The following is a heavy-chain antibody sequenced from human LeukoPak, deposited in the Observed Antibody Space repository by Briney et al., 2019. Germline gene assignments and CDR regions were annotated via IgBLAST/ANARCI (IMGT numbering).Heavy chain of an antibody. CDR2: ISGSGGST. CDR3: ARDPGQWERQYDY. V-gene: IGHV3-23*01. CDR1: GFTFSSYA. Sequence: PGGSLRLSCAASGFTFSSYAMSWVRQAPGKGLEWVSAISGSGGSTYYADSVKGRFTISRDNSKNTLYLQMNSLRDGDTAVYYCARDPGQWERQYDYWGQGTLVTVSS. D-gene: IGHD1-26*01. J-gene: IGHJ4*02.